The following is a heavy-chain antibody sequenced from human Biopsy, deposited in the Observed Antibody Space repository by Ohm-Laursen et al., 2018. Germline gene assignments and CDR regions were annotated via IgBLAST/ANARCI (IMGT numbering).Heavy chain of an antibody. CDR2: IYYSGST. CDR3: ARGNEVMVTGPYFFDY. CDR1: GVSISSYF. Sequence: SETLSLTCTVSGVSISSYFWNWTRQPPGKGLEWIGDIYYSGSTKYNPSLKSRVTISVDMSKSQLSLKLTSVTTADTAVYYCARGNEVMVTGPYFFDYWGQGTLVIVSS. D-gene: IGHD2-21*02. J-gene: IGHJ4*02. V-gene: IGHV4-59*01.